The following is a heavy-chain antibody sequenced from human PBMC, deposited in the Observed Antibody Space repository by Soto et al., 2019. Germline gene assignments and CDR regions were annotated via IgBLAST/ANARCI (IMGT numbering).Heavy chain of an antibody. CDR3: ASLLRYFDWLLPFDY. Sequence: GASVKVSCKAPGGTFSSYTISWVRQAPGQGLEWMGRIIPILGIANYAQKFQGRVTITADKSTSTAYMELSSLRSEDTAVYYCASLLRYFDWLLPFDYWGQGTLVTVSS. V-gene: IGHV1-69*02. J-gene: IGHJ4*01. CDR2: IIPILGIA. D-gene: IGHD3-9*01. CDR1: GGTFSSYT.